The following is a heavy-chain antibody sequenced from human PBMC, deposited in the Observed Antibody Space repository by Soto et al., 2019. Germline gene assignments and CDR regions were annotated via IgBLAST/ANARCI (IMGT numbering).Heavy chain of an antibody. CDR3: ARLSCSGAGCYSLGANRAFDV. CDR2: ISIYIGNT. J-gene: IGHJ3*01. CDR1: GYTVTTYY. Sequence: GASVKVSCKASGYTVTTYYMHWVRQAPGQGLEWMGWISIYIGNTNYAQKFQGRVTMTTNTSTSTAYMELRSLRSDDTAVYYCARLSCSGAGCYSLGANRAFDVWGQGTMVTVSS. D-gene: IGHD2-15*01. V-gene: IGHV1-18*04.